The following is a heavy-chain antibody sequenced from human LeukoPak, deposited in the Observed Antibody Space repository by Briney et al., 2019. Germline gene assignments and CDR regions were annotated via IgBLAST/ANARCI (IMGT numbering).Heavy chain of an antibody. J-gene: IGHJ4*02. V-gene: IGHV4-4*02. Sequence: SGTLSLTCAVSGGSICSINWWSWVRQPPGKGLEWIGQIYHSGSTNYNPSLKSRVTISVDKSKNQFSLKLSSVTAADTAVYYWATRSGYSYGGLLDYWGQGTLVTVSS. D-gene: IGHD5-18*01. CDR3: ATRSGYSYGGLLDY. CDR2: IYHSGST. CDR1: GGSICSINW.